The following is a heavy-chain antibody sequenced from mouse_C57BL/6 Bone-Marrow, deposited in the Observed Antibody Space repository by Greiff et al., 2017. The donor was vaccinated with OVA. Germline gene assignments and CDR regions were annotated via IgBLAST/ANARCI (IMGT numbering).Heavy chain of an antibody. V-gene: IGHV3-6*01. D-gene: IGHD1-1*01. Sequence: EVKLVESGPGLVKPSQSLSLTCSVTGYSITSGYYWNWIRQFPGNKLEWMGYISYDGSNNYNPSLKNRISITRDTSKNQFFLKLNSVTTEDTATYYCATVVATPFDYWGQGTTLTVSS. CDR1: GYSITSGYY. CDR3: ATVVATPFDY. J-gene: IGHJ2*01. CDR2: ISYDGSN.